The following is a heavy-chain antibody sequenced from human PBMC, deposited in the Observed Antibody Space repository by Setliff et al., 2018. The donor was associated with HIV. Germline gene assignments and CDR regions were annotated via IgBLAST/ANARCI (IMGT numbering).Heavy chain of an antibody. CDR3: ARASFYFESSRYYSTVSGFDY. CDR2: INHSGIT. Sequence: PSETLSLTCAVYGGSFGVSYWSWIRQPPGKGLEWIGEINHSGITNSSPAPRSRVTISVDTSKRQLSLNLSSVTAADTAIYFCARASFYFESSRYYSTVSGFDYWGQGTLVTAPQ. CDR1: GGSFGVSY. J-gene: IGHJ4*02. D-gene: IGHD3-22*01. V-gene: IGHV4-34*01.